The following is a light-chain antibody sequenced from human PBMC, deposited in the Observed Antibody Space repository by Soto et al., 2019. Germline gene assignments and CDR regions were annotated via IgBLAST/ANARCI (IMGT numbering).Light chain of an antibody. V-gene: IGKV1-5*03. CDR3: QQYNGYRLA. CDR2: KAS. Sequence: DIQMTQFPSSLSASVGDRVTFTCRASQSISNWLAWYQQKPGKAPKLLIYKASTLESGVPSRFSGSGSGTEFTLTISSLQADEFAIYYCQQYNGYRLAFGGGTKVEIK. J-gene: IGKJ4*01. CDR1: QSISNW.